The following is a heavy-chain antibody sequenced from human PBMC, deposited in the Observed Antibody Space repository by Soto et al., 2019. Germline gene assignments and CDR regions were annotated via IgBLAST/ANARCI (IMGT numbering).Heavy chain of an antibody. D-gene: IGHD6-19*01. CDR1: GFSLSTNGVR. CDR3: AHRRVWSSDWYDWFEP. Sequence: SGPTLVNPTQTLTLTCTFSGFSLSTNGVRVGWIRQPPGMVLEWLAIISWNDEKHYSPSLKNRLTITKDTSKNHVVLTMTNMDPVDTATYYCAHRRVWSSDWYDWFEPWGQGMLVTVSS. J-gene: IGHJ5*02. CDR2: ISWNDEK. V-gene: IGHV2-5*01.